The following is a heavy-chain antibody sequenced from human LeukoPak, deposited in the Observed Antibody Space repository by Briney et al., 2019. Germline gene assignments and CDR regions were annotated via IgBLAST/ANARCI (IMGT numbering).Heavy chain of an antibody. CDR3: ARAHDSSGYNIFDF. CDR1: GYSINDGGYF. V-gene: IGHV4-31*03. Sequence: PSQTLSLTCTVSGYSINDGGYFWSWVRQHPGKGLEWIGYMYYRGATYYNPSLKSRVSISVDAPKNLFSLNLSSVTGADTALYYCARAHDSSGYNIFDFWGQGTLVTVSS. CDR2: MYYRGAT. J-gene: IGHJ4*02. D-gene: IGHD3-22*01.